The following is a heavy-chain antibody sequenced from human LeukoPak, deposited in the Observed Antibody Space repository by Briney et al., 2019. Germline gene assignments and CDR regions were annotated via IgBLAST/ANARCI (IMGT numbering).Heavy chain of an antibody. J-gene: IGHJ3*02. Sequence: GGSLRLSCAVSGFTFSYYEMNWVRQAPGKGLEWVSYISSSGSTIYYADSVKGRFTISRDNAKDSLYLQMNSLRAEDTAVYYCARESQSAYYFDSSGYEDAFDIWGQGTMVTVSS. CDR3: ARESQSAYYFDSSGYEDAFDI. V-gene: IGHV3-48*03. CDR1: GFTFSYYE. D-gene: IGHD3-22*01. CDR2: ISSSGSTI.